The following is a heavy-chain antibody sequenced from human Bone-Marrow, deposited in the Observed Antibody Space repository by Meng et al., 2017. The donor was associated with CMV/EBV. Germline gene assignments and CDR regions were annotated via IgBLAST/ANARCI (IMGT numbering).Heavy chain of an antibody. CDR1: GGSFSGYY. J-gene: IGHJ6*02. D-gene: IGHD1-26*01. V-gene: IGHV4-34*01. Sequence: SETLSLTCAVYGGSFSGYYWSWIRQPPGKGLEWIGEINHSGSTNYNPSLKSRVTILVDTSKNQFSLKLSSVTAADTAVYYCAREGGSLDVWGQGTTVTVSS. CDR2: INHSGST. CDR3: AREGGSLDV.